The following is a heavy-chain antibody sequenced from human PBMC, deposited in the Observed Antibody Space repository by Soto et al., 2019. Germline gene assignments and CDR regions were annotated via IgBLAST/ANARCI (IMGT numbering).Heavy chain of an antibody. CDR1: GFTFSSYW. D-gene: IGHD6-19*01. V-gene: IGHV3-74*01. Sequence: EVQLVEPGGGLVQPGGSLRLSCAASGFTFSSYWMHWVRQAPGKGLVWVSRINSDGSSTSYADSVKGRFTISRDNAKNTLYLQMNSLRAEDTAVYYCARGIGMSQWLATWGQGTLVTVSS. J-gene: IGHJ5*02. CDR3: ARGIGMSQWLAT. CDR2: INSDGSST.